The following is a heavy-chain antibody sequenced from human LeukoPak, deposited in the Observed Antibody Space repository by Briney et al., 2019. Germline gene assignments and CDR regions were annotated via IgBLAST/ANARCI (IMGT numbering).Heavy chain of an antibody. CDR2: INPNSGGT. CDR3: ARDMGPYYDSSGPYGAHYYYYGMDV. V-gene: IGHV1/OR15-1*02. Sequence: ASVKVSCKASGYIFTDYYMHWVRQAPGQELGWMGRINPNSGGTNYAQKFQGRVTMTRDTSISTAYTELSSLRSEDTATYYCARDMGPYYDSSGPYGAHYYYYGMDVWGQGTTVTVSS. D-gene: IGHD3-22*01. CDR1: GYIFTDYY. J-gene: IGHJ6*02.